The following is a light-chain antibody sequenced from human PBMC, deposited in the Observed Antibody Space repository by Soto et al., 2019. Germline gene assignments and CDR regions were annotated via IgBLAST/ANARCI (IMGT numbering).Light chain of an antibody. J-gene: IGLJ1*01. CDR3: RSYAGSNNFV. CDR1: SSDVGGYNY. V-gene: IGLV2-8*01. Sequence: QSVLTQPPSASGSPGQSVTISCTGTSSDVGGYNYVSWYQQHPGKAPKLMIYEVSKRPSGAPDRFSGSKSGNTASLTVSGLQAEDEADYYCRSYAGSNNFVFGTGTKLTVL. CDR2: EVS.